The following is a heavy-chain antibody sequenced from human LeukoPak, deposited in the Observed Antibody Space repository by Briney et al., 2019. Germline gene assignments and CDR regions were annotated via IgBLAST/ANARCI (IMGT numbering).Heavy chain of an antibody. D-gene: IGHD6-13*01. Sequence: ASVKDSCKASGYTFTGYFMHWVRQAPGQGLEWMGWINANSGGTNYAQNFQGRVTMTRDTSISTAYMELGRLRSDDTAFYYCARVLGYSSSWMDYWGQGTLVTASS. J-gene: IGHJ4*02. CDR2: INANSGGT. V-gene: IGHV1-2*02. CDR3: ARVLGYSSSWMDY. CDR1: GYTFTGYF.